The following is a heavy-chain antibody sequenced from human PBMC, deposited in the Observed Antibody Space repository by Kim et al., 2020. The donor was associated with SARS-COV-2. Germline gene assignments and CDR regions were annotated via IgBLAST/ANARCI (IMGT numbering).Heavy chain of an antibody. D-gene: IGHD3-22*01. CDR3: ARGSYYDSSGYFDY. J-gene: IGHJ4*02. Sequence: GGSLRLSCAASGFTFDDYAMHWVRQAPGKGLEWVSGISWNSGSIGYADSVKGRFTISRDNAKNSLYLQMNSLRAEDTALYYCARGSYYDSSGYFDYWGQGTLVTVSS. CDR1: GFTFDDYA. CDR2: ISWNSGSI. V-gene: IGHV3-9*01.